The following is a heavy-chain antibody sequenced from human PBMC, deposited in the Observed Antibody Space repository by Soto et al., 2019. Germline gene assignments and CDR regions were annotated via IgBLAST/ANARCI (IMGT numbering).Heavy chain of an antibody. CDR3: ARSLPGTYGAFDL. J-gene: IGHJ3*01. CDR1: GFSLSSHA. CDR2: ISDSGATS. V-gene: IGHV3-23*01. D-gene: IGHD1-7*01. Sequence: PGGSLRLSCVASGFSLSSHAVSWVRQTPEKGLEWVSSISDSGATSSYADFVKGRFTVSRDNSRNTLYLQIDSLRAEDTAVYYCARSLPGTYGAFDLWGQGTMVTVSS.